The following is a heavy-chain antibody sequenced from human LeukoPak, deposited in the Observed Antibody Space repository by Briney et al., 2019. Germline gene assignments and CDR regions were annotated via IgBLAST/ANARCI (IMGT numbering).Heavy chain of an antibody. D-gene: IGHD1-26*01. CDR3: ARKLRLGGNWFDP. V-gene: IGHV1-69*13. J-gene: IGHJ5*02. Sequence: SVKVSCKTSGGTFTSYAITWVRQAPGQGLEWMGKIIPISGTTNYAQKFQGRVTFTADESTSTAYMELSSLRSEDTALYYCARKLRLGGNWFDPRGQGTLVTVSS. CDR1: GGTFTSYA. CDR2: IIPISGTT.